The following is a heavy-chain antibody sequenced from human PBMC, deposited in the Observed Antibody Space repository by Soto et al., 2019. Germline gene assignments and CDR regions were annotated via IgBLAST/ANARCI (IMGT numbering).Heavy chain of an antibody. CDR1: GYTFRNFG. CDR3: ARENSYFDY. V-gene: IGHV1-18*01. J-gene: IGHJ4*02. CDR2: ISAYNANA. Sequence: QIQLLQSGAEVKKPGASVKVTCKASGYTFRNFGISWVRQAPGQGLEWMGWISAYNANANYAQKLQGRLTMTADTSTSTAYMELRSLWSDDTAVYYCARENSYFDYWGQGTLVTVSS.